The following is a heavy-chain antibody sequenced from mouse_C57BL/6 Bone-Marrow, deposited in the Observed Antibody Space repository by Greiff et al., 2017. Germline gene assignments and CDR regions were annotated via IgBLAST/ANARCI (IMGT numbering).Heavy chain of an antibody. CDR3: ARGYYYGSSLTMDY. Sequence: VQLQQSGAELARPGASVKLSCKASGYTFTSYGISWVKQRTGQGLEWIGEIYPRSGNTYYNEKFKGKATLTADKSSSTAYMELRSLTSEDSAVYVCARGYYYGSSLTMDYWGQGTSVTVSS. D-gene: IGHD1-1*01. CDR2: IYPRSGNT. V-gene: IGHV1-81*01. CDR1: GYTFTSYG. J-gene: IGHJ4*01.